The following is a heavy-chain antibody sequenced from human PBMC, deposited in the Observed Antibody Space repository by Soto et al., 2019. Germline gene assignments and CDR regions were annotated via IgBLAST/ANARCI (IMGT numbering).Heavy chain of an antibody. CDR1: GGYVSSGSCY. D-gene: IGHD6-13*01. CDR3: AREASSSSRAPRYYYGMDV. J-gene: IGHJ6*02. CDR2: IYYSGST. Sequence: PSETLSLTCSASGGYVSSGSCYWSWIRQPPGKGLQWIGYIYYSGSTNYNASLKSRVTISVDTSKNQFSLKLGSVTAADTAVYYCAREASSSSRAPRYYYGMDVWGQGTPVTVSS. V-gene: IGHV4-61*01.